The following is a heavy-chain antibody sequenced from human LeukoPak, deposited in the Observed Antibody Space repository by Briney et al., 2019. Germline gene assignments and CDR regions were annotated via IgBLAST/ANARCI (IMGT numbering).Heavy chain of an antibody. J-gene: IGHJ3*01. Sequence: SETLSLTCAVYGGSFSGYYWSWIRQPPGKGLEWIGEINHSGSTNYNPSLKSRVTISVDTSKNQFSLKLSSVTAADTAVYYCARGSTIARNWGQGTMVTVSS. CDR1: GGSFSGYY. V-gene: IGHV4-34*01. CDR2: INHSGST. CDR3: ARGSTIARN. D-gene: IGHD5-24*01.